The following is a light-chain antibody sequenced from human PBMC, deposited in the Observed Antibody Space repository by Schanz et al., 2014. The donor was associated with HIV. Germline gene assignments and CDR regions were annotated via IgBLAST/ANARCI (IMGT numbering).Light chain of an antibody. V-gene: IGKV2-28*01. CDR1: HSVLHSAGLNY. Sequence: VVMTQSPLSLPVTPGEPASISCRSSHSVLHSAGLNYLEWYLQRPGKSPQLLNYLGSNRASGVPDRFSGSGSGTDFTLKISRVEAEDVGVYYCLDGLHTPFHFGQGTRLEIK. CDR2: LGS. J-gene: IGKJ2*01. CDR3: LDGLHTPFH.